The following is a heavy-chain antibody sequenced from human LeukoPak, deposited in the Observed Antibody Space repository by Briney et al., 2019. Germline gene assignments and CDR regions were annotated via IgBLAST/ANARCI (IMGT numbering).Heavy chain of an antibody. CDR3: ARRISTSAWATVTFDY. CDR2: IYKSGST. Sequence: PSETLSLTCTVSGGSISSSSYYWGWIRQPPGKGLEWIGSIYKSGSTYYNPSLQSRVTISVDTSKNQFSLKLSSLTAADTAVYYCARRISTSAWATVTFDYWDQGTLVIVSS. CDR1: GGSISSSSYY. J-gene: IGHJ4*02. D-gene: IGHD4-17*01. V-gene: IGHV4-39*01.